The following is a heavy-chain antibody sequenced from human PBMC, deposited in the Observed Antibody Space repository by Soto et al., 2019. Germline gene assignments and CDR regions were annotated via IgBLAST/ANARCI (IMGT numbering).Heavy chain of an antibody. CDR1: GFTFSSYA. CDR2: ISYDGSNK. V-gene: IGHV3-30-3*01. J-gene: IGHJ4*02. CDR3: ATALYHQGIAAADYYFDY. D-gene: IGHD6-13*01. Sequence: PGGSLRLSCAASGFTFSSYAMHWVRQAPGKGLERVAVISYDGSNKYYADSVKGRFTISRDNSKNTLYLQMNSLRAEDTAVYYCATALYHQGIAAADYYFDYWGQGTLVTVSS.